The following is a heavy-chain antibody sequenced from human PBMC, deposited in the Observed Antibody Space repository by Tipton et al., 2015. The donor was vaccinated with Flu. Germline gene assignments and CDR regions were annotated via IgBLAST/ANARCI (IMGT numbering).Heavy chain of an antibody. J-gene: IGHJ4*02. Sequence: SRVTISVDTSKKQFSLQLRSVTAADTAVYYCARDPSLGMPDYFDSWGQGILVTASS. D-gene: IGHD2-2*01. V-gene: IGHV4-39*07. CDR3: ARDPSLGMPDYFDS.